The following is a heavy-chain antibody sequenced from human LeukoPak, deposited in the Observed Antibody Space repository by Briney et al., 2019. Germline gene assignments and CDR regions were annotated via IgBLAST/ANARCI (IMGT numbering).Heavy chain of an antibody. CDR3: AKDAPFGGRSGWCRGAFDI. CDR1: GFAFSIYS. J-gene: IGHJ3*02. CDR2: ISYDGSNK. V-gene: IGHV3-30*18. D-gene: IGHD6-19*01. Sequence: GGSLRLSCAASGFAFSIYSMNWVRQAPGKGLEWVAVISYDGSNKYYADSVKGRFTISRDNSKNTLYLQMNSLRAEDTAVYYCAKDAPFGGRSGWCRGAFDIWGQGTMVTVSS.